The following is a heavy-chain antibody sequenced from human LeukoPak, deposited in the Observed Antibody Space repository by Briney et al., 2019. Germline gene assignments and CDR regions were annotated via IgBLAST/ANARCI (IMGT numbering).Heavy chain of an antibody. V-gene: IGHV3-21*01. D-gene: IGHD1-26*01. CDR1: GFTFSSYS. J-gene: IGHJ6*03. CDR2: ISSSSSYI. CDR3: ARDPYSGTYGDTYYYYMDV. Sequence: GGSLRLSCAASGFTFSSYSMNWVRQAPGKGLEWVSSISSSSSYIYYADSVKGRFTISRDNAKNSLYLQMNSLRAEDTAVYYCARDPYSGTYGDTYYYYMDVWGKGTTVTISS.